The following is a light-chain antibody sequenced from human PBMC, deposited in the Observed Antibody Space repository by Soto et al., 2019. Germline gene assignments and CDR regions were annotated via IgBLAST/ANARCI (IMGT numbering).Light chain of an antibody. V-gene: IGKV3-20*01. J-gene: IGKJ4*01. CDR3: QQYGGSPRT. Sequence: EIVLTQSLRHLSLSPCERSTLSCRASERVSSFYLAWYQHKPGQAPRLLIYHASTIATGIPDRFSGYGSGTDFTLTISRLEPEDCALYYCQQYGGSPRTFGGGTKVDIK. CDR2: HAS. CDR1: ERVSSFY.